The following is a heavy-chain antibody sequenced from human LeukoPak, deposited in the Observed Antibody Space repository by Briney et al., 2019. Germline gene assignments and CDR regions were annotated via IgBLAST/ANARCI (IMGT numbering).Heavy chain of an antibody. J-gene: IGHJ4*02. CDR2: MHYSGSS. D-gene: IGHD2-8*01. V-gene: IGHV4-59*01. Sequence: SETLSLACTVSGDSISSYYCSWVRQSPVKGLEWIGYMHYSGSSDYNPSLRSRVTISVDTSKNQFSLNLRSVTAADTAVYYRARDHCTNGVCYESRVYFDYWGQGTLVTVSS. CDR3: ARDHCTNGVCYESRVYFDY. CDR1: GDSISSYY.